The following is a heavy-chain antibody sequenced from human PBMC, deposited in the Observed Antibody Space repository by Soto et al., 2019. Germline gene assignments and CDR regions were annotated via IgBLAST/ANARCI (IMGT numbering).Heavy chain of an antibody. V-gene: IGHV3-53*01. CDR2: IYSGGDT. CDR1: GFTVNSKY. D-gene: IGHD5-18*01. J-gene: IGHJ4*02. Sequence: EVQLVESGGGLIQPGGSLRLSCAASGFTVNSKYMSWVRQAPGKGLEWVSVIYSGGDTYYTDSVKGRFTISRDNSENTVSLQMNSLRTEETAVYSCARGSWDTARIRIGFDYWGQGALVTVSS. CDR3: ARGSWDTARIRIGFDY.